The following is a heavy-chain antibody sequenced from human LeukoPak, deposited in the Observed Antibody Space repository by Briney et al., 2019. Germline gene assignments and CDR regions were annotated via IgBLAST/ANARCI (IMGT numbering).Heavy chain of an antibody. J-gene: IGHJ4*02. CDR1: GFTFSSYA. CDR2: IRYDGSNK. CDR3: ASYYGDPRRTFDY. V-gene: IGHV3-30*02. Sequence: GGSLRLSCAASGFTFSSYAMRWVRQPPGKGLDWVAFIRYDGSNKYYADSVKGRFTISRDNSKNTLYLQMSSLRAEDTAVYYCASYYGDPRRTFDYWGQGTLVTVSS. D-gene: IGHD4-17*01.